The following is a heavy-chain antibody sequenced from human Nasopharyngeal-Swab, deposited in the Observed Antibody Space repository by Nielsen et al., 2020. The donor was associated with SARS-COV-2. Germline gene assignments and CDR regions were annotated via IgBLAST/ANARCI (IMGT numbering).Heavy chain of an antibody. CDR3: ARDRANWDFDY. J-gene: IGHJ4*02. Sequence: GESLKISCAASGFTFSDYYMSLIRQAPGKGLEYISYISGSGGTIYYGDSMKGRFTISRDNAKNSLYLQMTSLRAEDTAVYYCARDRANWDFDYWGQGTLVTVSS. CDR1: GFTFSDYY. V-gene: IGHV3-11*04. CDR2: ISGSGGTI. D-gene: IGHD7-27*01.